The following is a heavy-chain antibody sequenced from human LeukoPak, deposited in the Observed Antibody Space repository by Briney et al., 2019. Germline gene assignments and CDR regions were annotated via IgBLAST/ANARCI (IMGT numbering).Heavy chain of an antibody. CDR2: IYYSGST. V-gene: IGHV4-59*01. CDR1: GGSISSYY. CDR3: ARVLNFGYTYYYYGMDV. J-gene: IGHJ6*02. Sequence: RASETLSLTCTVSGGSISSYYWSWIRQPPGKGLEWIGYIYYSGSTNYNPSLKSRVTISVDTSKNQFSLRLSSVTAADTAVYYCARVLNFGYTYYYYGMDVWGQGTTVTVSS. D-gene: IGHD3-16*02.